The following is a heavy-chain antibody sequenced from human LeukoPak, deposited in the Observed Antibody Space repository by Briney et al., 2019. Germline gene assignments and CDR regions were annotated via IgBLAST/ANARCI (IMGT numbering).Heavy chain of an antibody. CDR2: ISGSGGST. Sequence: GGSLRLSCAASGFTFSSYATSWVRQAPGKGLEWVSAISGSGGSTYYADSVKGRFTISRDNAKNSLYLQMNSLRDEDTAVYYCARAGYSSGWTPRDFDYWGQGTLVTVSS. J-gene: IGHJ4*02. V-gene: IGHV3-23*01. D-gene: IGHD6-19*01. CDR1: GFTFSSYA. CDR3: ARAGYSSGWTPRDFDY.